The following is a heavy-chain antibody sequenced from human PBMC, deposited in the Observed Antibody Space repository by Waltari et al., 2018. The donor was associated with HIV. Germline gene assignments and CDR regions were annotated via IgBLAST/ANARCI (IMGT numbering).Heavy chain of an antibody. CDR2: IYVGDSDT. Sequence: EVQLVQSGAEVKKPGESLKISCKASGYDFTTYWIGWVRQMPGKGLERMGIIYVGDSDTRYSPSFQGQVTLSVDTSINTAYLQWRSLKASDTAMYYCMRLRTEWESFDFWGQGTLVTVSS. J-gene: IGHJ4*02. D-gene: IGHD1-26*01. CDR1: GYDFTTYW. CDR3: MRLRTEWESFDF. V-gene: IGHV5-51*03.